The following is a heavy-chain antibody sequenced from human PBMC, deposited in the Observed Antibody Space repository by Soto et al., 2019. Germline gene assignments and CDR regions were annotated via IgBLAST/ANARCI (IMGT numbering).Heavy chain of an antibody. V-gene: IGHV3-23*01. CDR1: GFTFSSYA. Sequence: GGSLRLSCAASGFTFSSYAMSWVRQAPGKGLEWVSAISGSGGSTYYADSVKGRFTISRDNSKNTLYLQMNSLRAEDTAVYYCAKDPRHQTYYDILTGYYMGNWFDPWGQGTLVTVSS. D-gene: IGHD3-9*01. CDR3: AKDPRHQTYYDILTGYYMGNWFDP. J-gene: IGHJ5*02. CDR2: ISGSGGST.